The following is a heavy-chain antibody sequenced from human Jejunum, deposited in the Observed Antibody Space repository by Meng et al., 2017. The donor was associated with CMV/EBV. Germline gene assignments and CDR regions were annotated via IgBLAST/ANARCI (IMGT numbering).Heavy chain of an antibody. CDR1: GDSISSGRHF. CDR3: AADISTAWFYY. J-gene: IGHJ4*02. CDR2: IHYTETT. V-gene: IGHV4-39*07. D-gene: IGHD2-2*01. Sequence: QGQLQESGPGRVKPSVTLSLTCTVSGDSISSGRHFWGWIRQAPGKGLEWIATIHYTETTHYNPSLKSRITISVDTSKNQISLKVNSVTAADTAMYYCAADISTAWFYYWGQGTLVTVSS.